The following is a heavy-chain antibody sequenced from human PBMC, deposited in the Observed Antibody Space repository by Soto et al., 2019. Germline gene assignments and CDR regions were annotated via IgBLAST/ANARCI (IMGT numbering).Heavy chain of an antibody. CDR1: GFTVSSKY. CDR3: VQTTGWPGFDF. V-gene: IGHV3-53*01. D-gene: IGHD6-19*01. Sequence: EVQLVESGGGLIQPGGSLRLSCAASGFTVSSKYMTWVRQAPGKGLEWVSVIYGGGTTYYADSVKGRFTISRDNSKNTLYLQMNCLSAEETAVYYCVQTTGWPGFDFWGQGTLVTVSS. J-gene: IGHJ4*02. CDR2: IYGGGTT.